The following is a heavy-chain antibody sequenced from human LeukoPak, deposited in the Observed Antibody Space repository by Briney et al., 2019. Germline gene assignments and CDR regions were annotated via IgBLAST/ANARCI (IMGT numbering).Heavy chain of an antibody. J-gene: IGHJ4*02. CDR2: ISSNGGST. CDR3: ASSGYGYPFDY. CDR1: GLTFSRYA. V-gene: IGHV3-64*01. D-gene: IGHD5-18*01. Sequence: GGSLKLSCAASGLTFSRYAMNWVRQAPGKGLEYVSAISSNGGSTYYANSVKGRFTISRDNSKNTLYLQMGSLRAEDMAVYYCASSGYGYPFDYWGQGTLVTVSS.